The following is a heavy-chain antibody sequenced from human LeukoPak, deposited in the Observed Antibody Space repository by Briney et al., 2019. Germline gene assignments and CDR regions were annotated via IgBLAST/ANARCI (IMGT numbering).Heavy chain of an antibody. CDR1: GFTFSSYA. CDR3: ARRPAADYYYGMDV. J-gene: IGHJ6*02. Sequence: PGRSLRLSCAASGFTFSSYAMHWVRQAPGKGLEWVAVISYDGSNKYYADSVKGRFTISRDNSKNTLYLQLNSLRAEDTAVYYCARRPAADYYYGMDVWGQGTTVTVSS. D-gene: IGHD2-2*01. V-gene: IGHV3-30-3*01. CDR2: ISYDGSNK.